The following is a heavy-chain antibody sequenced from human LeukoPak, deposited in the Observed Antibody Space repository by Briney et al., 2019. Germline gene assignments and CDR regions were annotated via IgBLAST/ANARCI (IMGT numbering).Heavy chain of an antibody. J-gene: IGHJ6*03. CDR3: ARERNSRAYYYYYMDV. CDR1: GGSISSYY. Sequence: SETLSLTCTVSGGSISSYYWSWIRQPAGKGLEWIGRIYTSGSTNYNPSLKSRVTMSVDTSKNQFSLKLSSVTAADTAVYYCARERNSRAYYYYYMDVWGKGTTVTISS. D-gene: IGHD6-13*01. CDR2: IYTSGST. V-gene: IGHV4-4*07.